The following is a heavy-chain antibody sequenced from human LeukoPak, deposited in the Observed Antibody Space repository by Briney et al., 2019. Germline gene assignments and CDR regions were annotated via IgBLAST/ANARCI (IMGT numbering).Heavy chain of an antibody. J-gene: IGHJ4*02. Sequence: SETLSLTCTVSGGSISSYYWSWIRQPPGKGLEWIGYIYYSGSTNYNPSLKSRVTISVDTSKNQFSLKLSSVTAADTAVYYCARHQYYYGSGSYYPEFRYWGQGTLVTVSS. CDR1: GGSISSYY. CDR3: ARHQYYYGSGSYYPEFRY. D-gene: IGHD3-10*01. V-gene: IGHV4-59*01. CDR2: IYYSGST.